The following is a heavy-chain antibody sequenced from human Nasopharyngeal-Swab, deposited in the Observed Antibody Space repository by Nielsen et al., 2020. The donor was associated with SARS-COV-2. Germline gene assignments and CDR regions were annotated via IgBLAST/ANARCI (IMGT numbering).Heavy chain of an antibody. D-gene: IGHD3-9*01. J-gene: IGHJ3*02. CDR2: IYPGDSDT. CDR1: GYTFSTYW. CDR3: VRLSSPWAYNILTGSALDVFDI. Sequence: GGSLRLSCKVSGYTFSTYWIGWVRQMSGKGLEWMGVIYPGDSDTKYSPSFQGQVTISADNSISTAYLQWSSLKAADTALYYCVRLSSPWAYNILTGSALDVFDIWGQGTTVTVSS. V-gene: IGHV5-51*01.